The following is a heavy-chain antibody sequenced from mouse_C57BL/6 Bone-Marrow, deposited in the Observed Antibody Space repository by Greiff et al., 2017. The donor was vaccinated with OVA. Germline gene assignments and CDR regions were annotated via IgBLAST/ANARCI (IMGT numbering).Heavy chain of an antibody. CDR2: IRSNSDNHAT. J-gene: IGHJ2*01. CDR3: TGGPPSNWVDY. V-gene: IGHV6-3*01. D-gene: IGHD4-1*01. CDR1: GFTFRNYW. Sequence: EVKVVESGGGLVQPGGSMKLSCVASGFTFRNYWMNWVRQSPEKGLEWDAQIRSNSDNHATHYAESVKGRFTISRDESKSIVYLQMNNLRAEDTGIYYCTGGPPSNWVDYWGQGTTLTVAS.